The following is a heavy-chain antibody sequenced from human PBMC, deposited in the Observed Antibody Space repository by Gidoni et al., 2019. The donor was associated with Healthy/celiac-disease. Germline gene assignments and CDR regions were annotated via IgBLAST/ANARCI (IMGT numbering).Heavy chain of an antibody. J-gene: IGHJ4*02. CDR1: GGSFSGYY. D-gene: IGHD6-13*01. Sequence: QVQLQPWGAGLLTPSETLSLTCAVYGGSFSGYYCSWIRQPPGKGLEWIGESNHSGSTNYNPSLKRRVTISVDTSKNQFSRKLSSVTAADTAVYYGDRGNKSSWLYYFDYWGQGTLVTVSS. CDR2: SNHSGST. V-gene: IGHV4-34*01. CDR3: DRGNKSSWLYYFDY.